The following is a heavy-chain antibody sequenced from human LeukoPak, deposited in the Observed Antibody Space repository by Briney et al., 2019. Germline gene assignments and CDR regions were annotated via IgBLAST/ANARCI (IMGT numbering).Heavy chain of an antibody. CDR3: ERSDQGPEY. CDR2: INQDGSEK. Sequence: GGSLRLSCATSGFSFSSYWMNWVRQAPGKGLEWVAIINQDGSEKNYVDSVKGRFAMSRDNAKNPLYLQMNSLRAEDSSVYYCERSDQGPEYWGQGTLVTVSS. J-gene: IGHJ4*02. CDR1: GFSFSSYW. V-gene: IGHV3-7*01.